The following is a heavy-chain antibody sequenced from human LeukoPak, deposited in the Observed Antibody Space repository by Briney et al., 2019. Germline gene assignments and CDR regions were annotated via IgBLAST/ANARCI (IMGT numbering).Heavy chain of an antibody. V-gene: IGHV1-3*01. J-gene: IGHJ4*02. CDR2: INAGNGNT. Sequence: ASVKVSCKASGYIFTSYAMHWVRQAPGQRLEWMGWINAGNGNTKYSQKFQGRVTITRGTSASTAYMELSSLRSEDTAVYYCARAEYYYDSSGYYDYWGQGTLVTVSS. CDR1: GYIFTSYA. CDR3: ARAEYYYDSSGYYDY. D-gene: IGHD3-22*01.